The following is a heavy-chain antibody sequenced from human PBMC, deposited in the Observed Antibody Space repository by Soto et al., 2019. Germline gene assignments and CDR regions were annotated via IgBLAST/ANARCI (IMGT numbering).Heavy chain of an antibody. V-gene: IGHV1-69*12. D-gene: IGHD5-12*01. CDR3: ARGDATKLGVTNYSGMDV. J-gene: IGHJ6*02. Sequence: QVQLVQSGAEVKKPGSSVKVSCKASGGSLTNYGVSWVRQAPGQGLEWMGGIIPVFGTANYAQKFQGRVPIPADESKSTVFMDVRSLRSEDTAVYYCARGDATKLGVTNYSGMDVWGQGTTVTVSS. CDR2: IIPVFGTA. CDR1: GGSLTNYG.